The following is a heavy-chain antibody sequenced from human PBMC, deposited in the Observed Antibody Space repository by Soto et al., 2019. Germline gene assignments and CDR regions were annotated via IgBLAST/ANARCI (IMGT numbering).Heavy chain of an antibody. J-gene: IGHJ4*02. V-gene: IGHV3-23*01. Sequence: WSLRLSCAASGFTFRNYAMDWVRQAPGKGLEWVSAISNSFSDGNTHYADSVKGRFTISRDNGKNTVFLEMNSLRAEDTAVYYCAKVFSPEGGIYFDYWGQGTMVTVYS. D-gene: IGHD3-10*01. CDR2: ISNSFSDGNT. CDR3: AKVFSPEGGIYFDY. CDR1: GFTFRNYA.